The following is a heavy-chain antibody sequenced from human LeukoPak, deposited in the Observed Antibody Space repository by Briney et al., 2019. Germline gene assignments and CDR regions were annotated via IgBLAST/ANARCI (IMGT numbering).Heavy chain of an antibody. CDR2: ISGSGGST. D-gene: IGHD2-2*01. Sequence: PGGSLRLSCAVSGFTFSSYAMTWVRQAPGKGLEWVSAISGSGGSTYYADSAKGRFTISRDNSKNTLYLQMNSLRAEDTAVYYCAKDSCSSTSCYGGVDYWGQGTLVTVSS. CDR1: GFTFSSYA. CDR3: AKDSCSSTSCYGGVDY. J-gene: IGHJ4*02. V-gene: IGHV3-23*01.